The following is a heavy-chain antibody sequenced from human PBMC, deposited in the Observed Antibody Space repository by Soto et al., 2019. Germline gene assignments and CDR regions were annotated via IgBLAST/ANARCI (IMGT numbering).Heavy chain of an antibody. D-gene: IGHD2-8*02. CDR2: IYYSGST. Sequence: QVQLQESGPGLVKPSQTLSLTCTVSGGSISGGGYYWRWLRQHPGKGLEWIGYIYYSGSTYYNPSLKSRVTISVDTSKNQFSQELSSVTAADTAVYYCARDTGCGGPGRFVYWGQGTLVTVSS. CDR3: ARDTGCGGPGRFVY. V-gene: IGHV4-31*03. J-gene: IGHJ4*02. CDR1: GGSISGGGYY.